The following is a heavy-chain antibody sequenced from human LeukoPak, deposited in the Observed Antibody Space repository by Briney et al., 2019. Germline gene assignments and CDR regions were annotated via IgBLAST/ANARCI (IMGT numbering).Heavy chain of an antibody. CDR1: GFTFISYA. D-gene: IGHD3-22*01. Sequence: GGSLRLSCATSGFTFISYAMNWVRQAPGKGLEWVSYISGSSSTIYYADSVKGRFTISRDNAKNSLYLQMNSLRDEDTAVYYCARVSPRAYYYDSSGYDFDYWGQGTLVTVSS. CDR2: ISGSSSTI. J-gene: IGHJ4*02. CDR3: ARVSPRAYYYDSSGYDFDY. V-gene: IGHV3-48*02.